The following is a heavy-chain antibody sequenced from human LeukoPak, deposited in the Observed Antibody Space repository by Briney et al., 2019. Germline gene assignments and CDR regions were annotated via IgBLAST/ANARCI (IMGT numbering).Heavy chain of an antibody. CDR1: GGSISSSSYY. CDR3: ARDAEMATSRGIDY. Sequence: NSSETLSLTCTVSGGSISSSSYYWGWIRQPPGKGLEWIGSIYYSGSTYYNPSLKSRVTISVDTSKNQFSLKLSSVTAADTAVYYCARDAEMATSRGIDYWGQGTLVTVSS. V-gene: IGHV4-39*07. D-gene: IGHD5-24*01. CDR2: IYYSGST. J-gene: IGHJ4*02.